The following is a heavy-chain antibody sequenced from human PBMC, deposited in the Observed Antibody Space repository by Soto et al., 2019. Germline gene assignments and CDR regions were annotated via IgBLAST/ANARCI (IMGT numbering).Heavy chain of an antibody. CDR3: TTDDQLLYYYGMDV. V-gene: IGHV3-15*01. Sequence: PGGSLRLSCAASGFTFSNAWMSWVRQAPGKGLEWVGRIKSKTDGGTTDYAAPVKGRFTISRDDSKNTLYLQMNSLKTEDTAVYYCTTDDQLLYYYGMDVWGQGTTVTVSS. J-gene: IGHJ6*02. CDR1: GFTFSNAW. CDR2: IKSKTDGGTT. D-gene: IGHD2-2*01.